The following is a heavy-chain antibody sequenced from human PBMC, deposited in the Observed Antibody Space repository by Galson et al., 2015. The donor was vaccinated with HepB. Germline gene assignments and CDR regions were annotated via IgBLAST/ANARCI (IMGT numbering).Heavy chain of an antibody. CDR3: ARQDYCYDSNCQGGGFDY. CDR1: GYSVSRKSTA. V-gene: IGHV6-1*01. Sequence: CAISGYSVSRKSTAWNWIRQSPSRGLEWLGRTYYRSQWYNDYAVSVKSRIRVNSDTSKNQFSLHLNSVTPDDTAIYYCARQDYCYDSNCQGGGFDYWGQGTLVTVSS. CDR2: TYYRSQWYN. D-gene: IGHD3-22*01. J-gene: IGHJ4*02.